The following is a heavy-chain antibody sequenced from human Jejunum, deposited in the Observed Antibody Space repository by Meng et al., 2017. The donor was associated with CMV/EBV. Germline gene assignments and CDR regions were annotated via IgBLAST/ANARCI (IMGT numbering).Heavy chain of an antibody. J-gene: IGHJ4*02. CDR1: GVSFNSCA. V-gene: IGHV3-23*01. D-gene: IGHD1-26*01. CDR2: ISSSGSTT. Sequence: VSGVSFNSCAMRWVRQAPGNGLEWVSSISSSGSTTFYADFVGGRFTISRDISKSTLYLQMNSLRAEDTAVYYCAKVCVSGGYYVDSWGQGTLVTVSS. CDR3: AKVCVSGGYYVDS.